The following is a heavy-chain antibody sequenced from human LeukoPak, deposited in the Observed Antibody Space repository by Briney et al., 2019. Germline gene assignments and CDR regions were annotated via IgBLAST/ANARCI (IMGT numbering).Heavy chain of an antibody. CDR1: GYTFTSYG. V-gene: IGHV1-18*01. Sequence: ASVKVSCKASGYTFTSYGISWVRQAPGQGLEWMGWISAYNGNTNYAQKLQGRVTMTRDMSTSTVYMELSSLRSEDTAVYYCARSLKGYYTYYFDYWGQGTLVTVSS. CDR3: ARSLKGYYTYYFDY. D-gene: IGHD2-15*01. J-gene: IGHJ4*02. CDR2: ISAYNGNT.